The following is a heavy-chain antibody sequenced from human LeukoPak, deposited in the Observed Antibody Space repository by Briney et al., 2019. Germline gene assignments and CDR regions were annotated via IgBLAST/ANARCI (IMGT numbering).Heavy chain of an antibody. CDR3: VRDFRSADY. CDR1: GFTSSSNW. Sequence: GGSLRLSCAASGFTSSSNWMHWVRQAPGKGPMWVSRICPDGTVTNYADSVKARFIISRDNARNTVYLQMNSLRVEDTAVYYCVRDFRSADYWGQGTLVTVSS. J-gene: IGHJ4*02. CDR2: ICPDGTVT. V-gene: IGHV3-74*01.